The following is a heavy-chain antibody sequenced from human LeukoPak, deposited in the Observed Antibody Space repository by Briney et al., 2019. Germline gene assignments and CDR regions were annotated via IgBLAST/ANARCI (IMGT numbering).Heavy chain of an antibody. CDR1: GGSISSSSYY. Sequence: SETLSLTCTVSGGSISSSSYYWAWIRQPPGKGLEWIGSIHYSGSTYYNPSLQSRVTISVDKSKNQFSLKLSSVTAADTAVYYCARAGGAVEGDWFDPWGQGTLVTVSS. CDR3: ARAGGAVEGDWFDP. J-gene: IGHJ5*02. D-gene: IGHD6-19*01. V-gene: IGHV4-39*07. CDR2: IHYSGST.